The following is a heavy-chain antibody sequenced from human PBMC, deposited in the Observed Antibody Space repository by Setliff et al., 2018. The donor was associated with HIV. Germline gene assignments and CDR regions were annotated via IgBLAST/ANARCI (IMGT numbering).Heavy chain of an antibody. V-gene: IGHV4-39*01. D-gene: IGHD2-15*01. CDR1: GGSISSSLYY. Sequence: PSETLSLTCTVSGGSISSSLYYWGWIRQPPGKGLEWIGSIYYSGSTYYNPSLKSRITISVDTSKNQFSLKLSSVTAADTAVYYCARKNRYCSGGSCYYFDSWGLGTLVTSP. CDR3: ARKNRYCSGGSCYYFDS. J-gene: IGHJ4*02. CDR2: IYYSGST.